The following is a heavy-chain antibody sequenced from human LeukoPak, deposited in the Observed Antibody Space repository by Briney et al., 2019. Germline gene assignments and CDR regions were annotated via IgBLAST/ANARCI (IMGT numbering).Heavy chain of an antibody. Sequence: SVKVSCKASGGTFSSYAISWVRQAPGQGLEWMGRIIPIFGTANYAQKFQGRVTITTDESTSTAYMELSSLRSEDTAVYYCASIRYSYAEHYFDYWRQGTLVTVSS. J-gene: IGHJ4*02. CDR3: ASIRYSYAEHYFDY. CDR1: GGTFSSYA. V-gene: IGHV1-69*05. CDR2: IIPIFGTA. D-gene: IGHD5-18*01.